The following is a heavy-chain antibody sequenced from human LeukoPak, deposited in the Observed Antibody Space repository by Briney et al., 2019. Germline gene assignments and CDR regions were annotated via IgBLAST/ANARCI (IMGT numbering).Heavy chain of an antibody. CDR1: GGTFSSYA. Sequence: SVKVSCKASGGTFSSYAISWVRQAPGQGLEWMGRIIPILGIANYAQKFQGRVTITADKSTSTAYMELSSLRSEDTAVYYCARDEVRVMAFDYWGQGTLVTVSS. V-gene: IGHV1-69*04. CDR3: ARDEVRVMAFDY. CDR2: IIPILGIA. J-gene: IGHJ4*02. D-gene: IGHD2-8*01.